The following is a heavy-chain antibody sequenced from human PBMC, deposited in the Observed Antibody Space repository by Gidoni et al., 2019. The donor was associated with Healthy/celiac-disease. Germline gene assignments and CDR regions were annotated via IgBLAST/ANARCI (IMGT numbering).Heavy chain of an antibody. V-gene: IGHV3-23*01. CDR2: IRGSGGST. D-gene: IGHD1-26*01. J-gene: IGHJ4*02. CDR3: AKASSRGSYYLLYYFDY. Sequence: EVQLLESGGGLVQPGGSLRLSCSASGFTFSSYAMSWVRQAPGKGLEWVSAIRGSGGSTYYADSVKGRFTISRDNSKNTLYLQMNSLRAEDTAVYYCAKASSRGSYYLLYYFDYWGQGTLVTVSS. CDR1: GFTFSSYA.